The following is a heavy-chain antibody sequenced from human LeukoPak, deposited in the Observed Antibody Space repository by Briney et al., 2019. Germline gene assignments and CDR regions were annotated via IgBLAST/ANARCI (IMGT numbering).Heavy chain of an antibody. CDR3: ASDSYWGGDCYSANDY. CDR2: ISYDGSNK. V-gene: IGHV3-30-3*01. Sequence: PGGSLRLSCAAPGFTFSSYAMHWVRQAPGKGLEWGAVISYDGSNKYYADSVKGRFTISRDNSKNTLYLQMNSLSDLDTAVFYCASDSYWGGDCYSANDYWGQGTLVTVSS. D-gene: IGHD2-21*02. CDR1: GFTFSSYA. J-gene: IGHJ4*02.